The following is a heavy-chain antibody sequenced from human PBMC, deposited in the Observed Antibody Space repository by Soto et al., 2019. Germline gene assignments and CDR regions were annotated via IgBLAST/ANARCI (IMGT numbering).Heavy chain of an antibody. CDR1: GFTFSSYS. CDR2: ISSSSSTI. J-gene: IGHJ4*02. CDR3: AREGDFWSGYSPY. Sequence: EVQLVESGGGLVQPGRSLRLSCAASGFTFSSYSMNWVRQAPGKGLEWVSYISSSSSTIYYADSVKGRSTISRDNAKNSLYLQMNSLRDEDTAVYYCAREGDFWSGYSPYWGQGTLVTVSS. D-gene: IGHD3-3*01. V-gene: IGHV3-48*02.